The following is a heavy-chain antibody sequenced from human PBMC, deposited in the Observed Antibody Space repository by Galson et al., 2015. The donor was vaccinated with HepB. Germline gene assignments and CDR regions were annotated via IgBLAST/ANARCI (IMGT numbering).Heavy chain of an antibody. J-gene: IGHJ6*02. V-gene: IGHV1-46*01. CDR3: SGHILTGYDYYYYGMDV. D-gene: IGHD3-9*01. Sequence: SCKASGYTFTSYYMHWVRQAPGQGLEWMGIINPSGGSTSYAQKFQGRVTMTRDTSTSTVYMELSSLRSEDTAVYYCSGHILTGYDYYYYGMDVWGQGTTVTVSS. CDR2: INPSGGST. CDR1: GYTFTSYY.